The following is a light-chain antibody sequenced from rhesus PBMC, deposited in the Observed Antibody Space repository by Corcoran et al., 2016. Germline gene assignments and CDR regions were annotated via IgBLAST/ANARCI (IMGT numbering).Light chain of an antibody. J-gene: IGKJ2*01. CDR3: MQYTRIPYS. V-gene: IGKV2-65*01. CDR2: KVS. CDR1: QSLVHSNGNTY. Sequence: DVVMTQSPLALPITPGQPASISCRSSQSLVHSNGNTYLSWFHQKAGQPPRLLIYKVSNRYSGVPDRFSGSGAGTDFTLKVSRLKAEDVGVYYCMQYTRIPYSFGQGTKVEIK.